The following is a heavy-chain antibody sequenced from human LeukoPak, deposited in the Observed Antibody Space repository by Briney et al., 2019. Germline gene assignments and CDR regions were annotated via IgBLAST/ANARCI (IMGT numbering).Heavy chain of an antibody. J-gene: IGHJ4*02. CDR1: GFTFSTHT. CDR2: ISSRSSYI. CDR3: VRKTATEEVYFDN. V-gene: IGHV3-21*01. Sequence: GGSLRLSCEASGFTFSTHTMNWVRQAPGKGVEWVPCISSRSSYIFYADSVRGRFIISRENAKKSLYLQMNSLRPEDTAKYFCVRKTATEEVYFDNWGQGTPVTVSS.